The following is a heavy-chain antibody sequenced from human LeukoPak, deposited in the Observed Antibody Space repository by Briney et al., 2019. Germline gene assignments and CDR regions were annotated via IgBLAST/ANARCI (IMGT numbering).Heavy chain of an antibody. Sequence: SYTLSLTRAVYGGSFSGYYWSWIRQPPGNGLEGIGEINHSGSTNYNPSLTSRVTISVDTSKNQLSLKLSSVTAADTAVYYCASRKYIAAGWGYWGQGTLVTVSS. D-gene: IGHD6-13*01. CDR1: GGSFSGYY. V-gene: IGHV4-34*01. CDR2: INHSGST. CDR3: ASRKYIAAGWGY. J-gene: IGHJ4*02.